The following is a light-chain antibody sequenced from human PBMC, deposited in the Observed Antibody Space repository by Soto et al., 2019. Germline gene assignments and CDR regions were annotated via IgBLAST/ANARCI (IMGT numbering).Light chain of an antibody. Sequence: DIQMTQSPSTLSASVGDRVTITCRASQSISSWLAWYQQKPGKAPKLLIYDAFSLESGVPSRFSGSGSGTEFTLTISSLQPDDFATYYCQQYNSYSWTSGQGTKV. CDR1: QSISSW. J-gene: IGKJ1*01. CDR2: DAF. V-gene: IGKV1-5*01. CDR3: QQYNSYSWT.